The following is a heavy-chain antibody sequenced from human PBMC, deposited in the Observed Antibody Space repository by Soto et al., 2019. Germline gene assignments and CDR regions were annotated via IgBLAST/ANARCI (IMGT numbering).Heavy chain of an antibody. CDR2: ISAYNGNT. Sequence: QVPLVQSGAEVKKPGASVKVSCKASGYTFTSYGISWVRQAPGQGLEWMGWISAYNGNTNYAQKLQGRVTMTTDTSTSTAYMELRSLRSDDTAVYYCARDRASMYYYDSSGYQFDYWGQGTLVTVSS. D-gene: IGHD3-22*01. CDR3: ARDRASMYYYDSSGYQFDY. CDR1: GYTFTSYG. V-gene: IGHV1-18*01. J-gene: IGHJ4*02.